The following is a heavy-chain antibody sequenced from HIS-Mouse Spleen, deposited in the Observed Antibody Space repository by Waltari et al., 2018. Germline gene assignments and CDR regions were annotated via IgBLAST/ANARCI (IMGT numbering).Heavy chain of an antibody. D-gene: IGHD6-13*01. J-gene: IGHJ2*01. V-gene: IGHV4-39*07. CDR2: IYYSGST. Sequence: QLQLQESGPGLVKPSETLSLTCTVSGGPFSSSSYYWGWIRPPPGKVLDWIGSIYYSGSTYYNPSLKSRVTISVDTSKNQFSLKLSSVTAADTAVYYCAREIPYSSSWYDWYFDLWGRGTLVTVSS. CDR1: GGPFSSSSYY. CDR3: AREIPYSSSWYDWYFDL.